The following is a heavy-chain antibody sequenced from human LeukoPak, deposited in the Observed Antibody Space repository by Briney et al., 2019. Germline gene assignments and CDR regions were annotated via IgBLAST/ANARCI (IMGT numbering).Heavy chain of an antibody. CDR3: ARGSFLWFGELFL. CDR1: GGSISSSSYY. V-gene: IGHV4-39*07. D-gene: IGHD3-10*01. Sequence: SETLSLTCTVSGGSISSSSYYWGWIRQPPGKGLEWIGSIYYSGSTYYNPSLKSRVTISVDTSKNQFSLKLSSVTAADTAVYYCARGSFLWFGELFLWGQGTLVTVSS. CDR2: IYYSGST. J-gene: IGHJ4*02.